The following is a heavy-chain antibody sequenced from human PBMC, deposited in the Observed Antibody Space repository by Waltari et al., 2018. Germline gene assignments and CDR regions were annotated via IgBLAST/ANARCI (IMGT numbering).Heavy chain of an antibody. CDR2: IYFTGSA. V-gene: IGHV4-59*01. D-gene: IGHD3-3*01. J-gene: IGHJ4*02. Sequence: QVQLQESGPGLVKPSETLSLTCTVSGGSISSFYWSWIRQLPGKGLEWIGYIYFTGSAYYSPSLKSRVTMSVDTSKNQFSLNLSSVTAADTAVYYCARGVGVIVMPYFDSWGQGTLVTVSS. CDR3: ARGVGVIVMPYFDS. CDR1: GGSISSFY.